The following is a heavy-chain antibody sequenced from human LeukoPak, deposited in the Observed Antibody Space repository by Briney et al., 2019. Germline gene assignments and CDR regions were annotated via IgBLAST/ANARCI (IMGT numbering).Heavy chain of an antibody. D-gene: IGHD2-15*01. V-gene: IGHV3-23*01. CDR3: ARDRHRVAATPFDY. Sequence: PGGSLRLSCTASGFTFGDYAMTWFRQAPGKGLEWVSAIGGSGYSTYYADSVKGRFTISRDNSKNTLYLQMNSLRAEDTAVYYCARDRHRVAATPFDYWGQGTLVTVSS. CDR2: IGGSGYST. CDR1: GFTFGDYA. J-gene: IGHJ4*02.